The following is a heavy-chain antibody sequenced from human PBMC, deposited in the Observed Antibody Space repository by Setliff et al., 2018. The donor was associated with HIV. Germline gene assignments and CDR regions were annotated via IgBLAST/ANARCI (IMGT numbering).Heavy chain of an antibody. CDR1: GGSISSYY. CDR2: IYTSGST. Sequence: ASETLSLTCTVSGGSISSYYWSWIRQPAGKGLKWIGRIYTSGSTNYNPSLKSRVTMSVDTSKNQFSLKLSSVTAADTAVYYCARESGSGSYYDYYYYYMDVWGKGTTVTVSS. J-gene: IGHJ6*03. CDR3: ARESGSGSYYDYYYYYMDV. V-gene: IGHV4-4*07. D-gene: IGHD1-26*01.